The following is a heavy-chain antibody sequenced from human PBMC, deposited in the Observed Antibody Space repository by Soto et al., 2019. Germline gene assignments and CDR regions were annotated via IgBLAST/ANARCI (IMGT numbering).Heavy chain of an antibody. V-gene: IGHV4-34*01. D-gene: IGHD3-22*01. CDR1: GGSFSGYY. Sequence: LSLTCAVYGGSFSGYYWTWIRQPPGTGLEWIGEINHSGSTNYNPSLKSRVTISVDTSKNQFSLKLSSVTAADTAVYYCARHGSPTGYYDSSGYVNYFDDWGQGTLVTVAS. CDR2: INHSGST. CDR3: ARHGSPTGYYDSSGYVNYFDD. J-gene: IGHJ4*02.